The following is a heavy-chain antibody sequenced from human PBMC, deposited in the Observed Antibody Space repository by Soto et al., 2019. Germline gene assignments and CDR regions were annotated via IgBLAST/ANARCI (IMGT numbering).Heavy chain of an antibody. J-gene: IGHJ3*02. CDR3: AKDYDSSGYRPDAFDI. V-gene: IGHV3-23*01. CDR2: ISGSGGST. CDR1: GFTFSSHA. D-gene: IGHD3-22*01. Sequence: GGSLRLSCAASGFTFSSHAMSWVRQAPGKGLEWVSAISGSGGSTYYADSVKGRFTISRDNSKNTLYLQMNSLRAEDTAVYYCAKDYDSSGYRPDAFDIWGQGTMVTVSS.